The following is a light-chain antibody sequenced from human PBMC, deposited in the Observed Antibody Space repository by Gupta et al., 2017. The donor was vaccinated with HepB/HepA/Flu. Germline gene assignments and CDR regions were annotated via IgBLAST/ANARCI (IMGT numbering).Light chain of an antibody. CDR3: SSYAGSSDNYL. J-gene: IGLJ1*01. CDR1: GSDVGSSNY. CDR2: EVS. Sequence: QSALTQPPSASGSPGPSVTISCTGTGSDVGSSNYVSWYQQHPGKVPKLMIYEVSKRPSGVPDRFSGSKSGNTAALTVSGLQAEEEADYYCSSYAGSSDNYLFGTGTKVTVL. V-gene: IGLV2-8*01.